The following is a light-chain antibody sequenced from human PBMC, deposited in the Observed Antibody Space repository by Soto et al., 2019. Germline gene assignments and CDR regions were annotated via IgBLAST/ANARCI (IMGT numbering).Light chain of an antibody. CDR3: SSYTSSSTLGHVV. J-gene: IGLJ2*01. CDR1: SSDVGGYNY. V-gene: IGLV2-14*01. Sequence: QSALTQPASVSGSPGQSITISCTGTSSDVGGYNYVSWYQQHPGKAPKLMIYDVSNRPSGVSNRFSGSKSGNTASLTISGLQGEDEADYYCSSYTSSSTLGHVVFGGGAKLTVL. CDR2: DVS.